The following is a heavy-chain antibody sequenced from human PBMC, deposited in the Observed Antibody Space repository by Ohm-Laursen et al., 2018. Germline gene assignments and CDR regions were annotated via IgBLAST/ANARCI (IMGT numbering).Heavy chain of an antibody. Sequence: GESLKISCKGSGYSFTSYWIGWVRQMPGKGLEWMGIIYPGDSDTRYSPSFQGQVTISADKSISTAYLQWSSLKASDSAMYYCARHGWYCGSTRCYMGSYYFDYWGQGTLVTVSS. CDR3: ARHGWYCGSTRCYMGSYYFDY. V-gene: IGHV5-51*01. J-gene: IGHJ4*02. CDR1: GYSFTSYW. CDR2: IYPGDSDT. D-gene: IGHD2-2*02.